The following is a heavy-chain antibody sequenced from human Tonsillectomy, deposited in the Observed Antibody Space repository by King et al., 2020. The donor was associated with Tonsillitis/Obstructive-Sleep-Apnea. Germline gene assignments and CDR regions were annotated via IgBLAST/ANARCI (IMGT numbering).Heavy chain of an antibody. J-gene: IGHJ4*02. V-gene: IGHV4-59*01. CDR2: IYYSGST. D-gene: IGHD3-22*01. Sequence: MQLQESGPGLVKPSETLSLTCTVSGGSISSYYWSWIRQPPGKGLEWIGYIYYSGSTNYNPSLKSRVTISVDTSKNQFSLKLSSVTAADTAVYYCARVDSSGYYSFDYWGPGTLVTVSS. CDR1: GGSISSYY. CDR3: ARVDSSGYYSFDY.